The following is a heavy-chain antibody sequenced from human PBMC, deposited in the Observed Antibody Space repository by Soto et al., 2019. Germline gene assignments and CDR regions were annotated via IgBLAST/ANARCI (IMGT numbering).Heavy chain of an antibody. Sequence: EVQLVESGGGLVKPGGSLRLSCAASGFTFSSYSMNWVRQAPGKGLEWVSSISSSSSYIYYADSVKGRFTISRDNAKNSLYLQLKSLRAEDTAVYYCARDLVVFPFAFDLWGQGTMVTVSS. J-gene: IGHJ3*01. D-gene: IGHD3-22*01. CDR1: GFTFSSYS. CDR2: ISSSSSYI. CDR3: ARDLVVFPFAFDL. V-gene: IGHV3-21*01.